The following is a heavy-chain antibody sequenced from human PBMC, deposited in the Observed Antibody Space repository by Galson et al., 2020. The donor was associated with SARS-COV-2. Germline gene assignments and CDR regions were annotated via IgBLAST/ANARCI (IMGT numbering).Heavy chain of an antibody. CDR1: GYSFTNYW. V-gene: IGHV5-51*01. CDR3: ARHGPGATVWDYYYYGMDV. CDR2: IYPDDSDT. Sequence: GESLKISCKGSGYSFTNYWIGWVRQMPGKGLEWLGIIYPDDSDTKYSPSFQGQVTISADKSITTAYLQWSSLAASDTAMYYCARHGPGATVWDYYYYGMDVWGRGTAVTVSS. D-gene: IGHD6-25*01. J-gene: IGHJ6*02.